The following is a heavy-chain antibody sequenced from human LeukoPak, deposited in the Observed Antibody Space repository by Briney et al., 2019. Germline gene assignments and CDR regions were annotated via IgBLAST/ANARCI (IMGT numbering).Heavy chain of an antibody. Sequence: PGGSLRLSCAASGFTFDDYAMHWVRQGPGKSLEWVSLISGDASSTKYADSVKGRFTISRDNSKNSLFLQMNSLRTEDTALYFWAKSLRSASYSSGADYRGQGTLVTGSS. D-gene: IGHD3-10*01. J-gene: IGHJ4*02. CDR2: ISGDASST. CDR1: GFTFDDYA. V-gene: IGHV3-43*02. CDR3: AKSLRSASYSSGADY.